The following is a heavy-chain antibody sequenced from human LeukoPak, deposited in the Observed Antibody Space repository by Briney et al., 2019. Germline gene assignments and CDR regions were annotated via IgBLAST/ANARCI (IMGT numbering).Heavy chain of an antibody. CDR3: TRSTGWYNYFDY. Sequence: PGGSLRLSCATSGFTFDNYAMHWVRQAPGKVLEWVSGITWNSGSIAYADSVKGRFTISRDNAKNSLYLQMNSLTADDVAFYYCTRSTGWYNYFDYWGQGALVTVSS. D-gene: IGHD6-19*01. CDR1: GFTFDNYA. CDR2: ITWNSGSI. V-gene: IGHV3-9*03. J-gene: IGHJ4*02.